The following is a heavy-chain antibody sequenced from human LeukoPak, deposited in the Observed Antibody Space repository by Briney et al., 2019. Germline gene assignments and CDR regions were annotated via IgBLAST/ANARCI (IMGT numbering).Heavy chain of an antibody. CDR2: IYYSGST. D-gene: IGHD3-10*01. J-gene: IGHJ4*02. CDR1: GGSISSYY. Sequence: PSETLSLTCTVSGGSISSYYWSWIRQPPGKGLEWIGYIYYSGSTNYNPSLKRRVTISVDTSKNQFSLKLSSVTAADTAVYYCARGTYGSGSYLPSYYFDYWGQGTLVTVSS. V-gene: IGHV4-59*01. CDR3: ARGTYGSGSYLPSYYFDY.